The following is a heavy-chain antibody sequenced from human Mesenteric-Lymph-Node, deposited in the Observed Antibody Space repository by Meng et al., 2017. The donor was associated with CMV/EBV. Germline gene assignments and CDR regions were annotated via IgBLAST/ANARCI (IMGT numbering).Heavy chain of an antibody. CDR3: ARRFSKNFFDAFDI. CDR1: GGSITSDDNY. CDR2: IYYSGNT. J-gene: IGHJ3*02. V-gene: IGHV4-39*01. Sequence: SETLSLTCTVSGGSITSDDNYWVWIRQPPGKGLEWIGNIYYSGNTQYNPSLKSRVTVSLDTSKNQFSLKLTSVTTADTAVYYCARRFSKNFFDAFDIWGQGTMVTVSS. D-gene: IGHD3-10*01.